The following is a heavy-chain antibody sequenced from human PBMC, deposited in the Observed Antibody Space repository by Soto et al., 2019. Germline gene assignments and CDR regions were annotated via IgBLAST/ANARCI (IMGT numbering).Heavy chain of an antibody. V-gene: IGHV1-2*02. CDR2: IKPMSGGT. CDR3: ARGSRAGTWYFDL. D-gene: IGHD6-19*01. J-gene: IGHJ2*01. CDR1: GYTFIDNY. Sequence: QVQLMQSGAEVKRPGTSVKVSCKASGYTFIDNYIHWVRQAPGQGLEWMGWIKPMSGGTSSAQKFQGRVTMTRDTSISTTYMELTRLRSDDTAVYYCARGSRAGTWYFDLWGRGALVTVSS.